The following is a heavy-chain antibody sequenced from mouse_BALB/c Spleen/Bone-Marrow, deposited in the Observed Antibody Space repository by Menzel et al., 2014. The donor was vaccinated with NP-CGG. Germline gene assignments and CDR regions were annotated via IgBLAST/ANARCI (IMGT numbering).Heavy chain of an antibody. J-gene: IGHJ2*02. Sequence: EVQLVESGGGLVQPGGSLNLACVASGFDFGGYWMSWARLAPGKGLEWIGEINPGSSTINYSPSLKDKFIISRDNAKNTLCLQMSKVRSEDTALYYCARLGHYGDQDNWGQGTSLTVSS. CDR2: INPGSSTI. CDR3: ARLGHYGDQDN. CDR1: GFDFGGYW. D-gene: IGHD1-2*01. V-gene: IGHV4-2*02.